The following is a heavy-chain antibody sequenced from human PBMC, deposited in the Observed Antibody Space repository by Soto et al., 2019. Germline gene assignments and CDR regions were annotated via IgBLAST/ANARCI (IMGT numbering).Heavy chain of an antibody. CDR2: IYYSGST. Sequence: SETLSLTCTVSGGSISSYYWSWIRQPPGKGLEWIGYIYYSGSTNYNPSLKSRVTIAVDTSKNQFSLKLISVTAADTAVYYCARIIGNYGDYGYYGMDVWGQGTTVTVS. J-gene: IGHJ6*02. V-gene: IGHV4-59*08. CDR1: GGSISSYY. CDR3: ARIIGNYGDYGYYGMDV. D-gene: IGHD4-17*01.